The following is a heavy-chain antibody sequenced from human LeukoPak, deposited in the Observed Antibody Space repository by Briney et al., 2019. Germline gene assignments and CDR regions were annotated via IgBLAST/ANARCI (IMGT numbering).Heavy chain of an antibody. CDR1: GFTFSSYG. V-gene: IGHV3-33*03. J-gene: IGHJ4*02. Sequence: PGGSLRLSCAASGFTFSSYGMHWVRQAPGKGREWVAVIWYDGSNKNYADSVKGRFTISRDNARNSLHLQMNSLRAADTAVYYCARSYGWLPGGMWGQGTLVTVSS. D-gene: IGHD5-12*01. CDR2: IWYDGSNK. CDR3: ARSYGWLPGGM.